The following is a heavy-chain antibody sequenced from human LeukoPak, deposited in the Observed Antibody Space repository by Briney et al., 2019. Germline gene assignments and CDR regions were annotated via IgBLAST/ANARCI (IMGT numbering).Heavy chain of an antibody. D-gene: IGHD1-26*01. Sequence: GGSLRLSCAASGFTFSSYSMNWVRQAPGKEPEWVSSVSGSNNYIYYADSVRGQFTISRDNARNSLYLQMNSLRAEDTAVYYCARDIVGATGDAFDIWGQGTMVTVSS. J-gene: IGHJ3*02. CDR3: ARDIVGATGDAFDI. CDR2: VSGSNNYI. CDR1: GFTFSSYS. V-gene: IGHV3-21*01.